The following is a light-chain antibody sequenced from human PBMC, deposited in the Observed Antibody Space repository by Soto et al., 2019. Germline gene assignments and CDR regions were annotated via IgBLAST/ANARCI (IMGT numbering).Light chain of an antibody. J-gene: IGKJ2*01. V-gene: IGKV3-15*01. Sequence: EIIMTQSPAILSVSPGEGATLSCRASPSVGTKLAWYPQKPGQAPRLLIYGVSTRANGVPARFSGSGSGPDFSLTISSLESEDFAIYYCQQYSEWPPEYTLGHGTKLDIK. CDR3: QQYSEWPPEYT. CDR2: GVS. CDR1: PSVGTK.